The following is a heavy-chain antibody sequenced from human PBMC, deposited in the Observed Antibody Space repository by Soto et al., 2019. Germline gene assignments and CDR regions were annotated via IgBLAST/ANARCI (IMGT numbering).Heavy chain of an antibody. Sequence: EVPLLESGGDLVQPGGSLRLSCAGSGFTFSSYGMSWVRQAPGKGLEWVSSISGGGSSTYYADSVKGRFTISRDNSKNTLYLQMNSLKVEDTAVYYCAKRSPVSTYYFDYWGQGTLVTVSS. CDR1: GFTFSSYG. V-gene: IGHV3-23*01. CDR2: ISGGGSST. CDR3: AKRSPVSTYYFDY. J-gene: IGHJ4*02.